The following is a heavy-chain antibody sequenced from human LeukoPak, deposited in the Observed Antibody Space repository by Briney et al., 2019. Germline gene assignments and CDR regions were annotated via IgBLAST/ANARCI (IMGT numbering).Heavy chain of an antibody. D-gene: IGHD4-17*01. CDR3: ASGRGLRLYGMDV. Sequence: GRSLRLSCAASGFTFSSYGMHWVRQAPGRGLEWVAVISYDGSNKYYADSVKGRFTISRDNSKNTLYLQMTSLRAEDTAVYYCASGRGLRLYGMDVWGQGTTVTVSS. CDR1: GFTFSSYG. V-gene: IGHV3-30*03. J-gene: IGHJ6*02. CDR2: ISYDGSNK.